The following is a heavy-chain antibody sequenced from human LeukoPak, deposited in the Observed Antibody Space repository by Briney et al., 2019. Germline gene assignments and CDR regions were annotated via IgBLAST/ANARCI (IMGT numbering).Heavy chain of an antibody. Sequence: SVKVSCKASGGSFSNYAISWVRQAPGQGLEWMGGIVPVLSTTNYARKFQGRVTMTAGESTSTAYMELSSLRSDDTAVYYCARGPPPYTEGDLFYYYGLDVWGQGTTVTVSS. CDR2: IVPVLSTT. CDR3: ARGPPPYTEGDLFYYYGLDV. CDR1: GGSFSNYA. J-gene: IGHJ6*02. D-gene: IGHD3-16*01. V-gene: IGHV1-69*13.